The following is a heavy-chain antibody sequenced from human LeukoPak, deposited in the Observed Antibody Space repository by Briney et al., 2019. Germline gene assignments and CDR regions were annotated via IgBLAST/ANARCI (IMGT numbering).Heavy chain of an antibody. J-gene: IGHJ4*02. D-gene: IGHD5-12*01. V-gene: IGHV5-51*01. CDR3: ARRRLSGHDGDLDY. CDR2: IYPGDSDT. CDR1: GYSFTNYW. Sequence: GESLKISCMGSGYSFTNYWIGWVRQLPGKGLEWMGIIYPGDSDTRNSPSFQGQVTMSADKSISTAYLQWRSLKASDTAMYYCARRRLSGHDGDLDYWGQGSLVTVSS.